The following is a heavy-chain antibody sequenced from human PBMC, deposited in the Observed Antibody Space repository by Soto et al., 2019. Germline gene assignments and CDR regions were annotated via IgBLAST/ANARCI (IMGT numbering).Heavy chain of an antibody. Sequence: QVQLQQWGTRLLKPSETLSLTCAVFGESFSGHYWSWIRQTPGKGLEWIGEIEHGGSTNYNPSPKSRVRMSVDTTRKQFSLRLNSVIAADTAVYYCARAPIVRGVPLDFDYWGQGTLVTVSS. CDR1: GESFSGHY. J-gene: IGHJ4*02. CDR3: ARAPIVRGVPLDFDY. V-gene: IGHV4-34*02. CDR2: IEHGGST. D-gene: IGHD3-10*01.